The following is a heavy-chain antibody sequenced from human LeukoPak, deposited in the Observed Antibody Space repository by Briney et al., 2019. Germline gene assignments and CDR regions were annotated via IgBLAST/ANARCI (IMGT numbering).Heavy chain of an antibody. D-gene: IGHD6-6*01. V-gene: IGHV4-59*01. Sequence: SETLSLTCTVSGGSISSYYWSWIRQPPGKGLEWIGYIYYSGSANYNPSLKSRVTISVDTSKNQFSLKLSSVTAADTAVYYCARLSSSSYFDYWGQGTLVTVSS. CDR1: GGSISSYY. J-gene: IGHJ4*02. CDR2: IYYSGSA. CDR3: ARLSSSSYFDY.